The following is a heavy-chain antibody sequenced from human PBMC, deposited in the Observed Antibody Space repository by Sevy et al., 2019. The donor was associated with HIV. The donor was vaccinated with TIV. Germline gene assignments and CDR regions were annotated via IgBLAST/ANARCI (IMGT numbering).Heavy chain of an antibody. Sequence: GGSLRLSCAASGFSFSSYSVSWVRQAPGKGLEWVASIGSSNSYIYYADSVKGRFTISRDNAKNSLFLHMKTLRAEDTAVYYCARSYSSSWYILYFFEYWGQGTPVTVSS. J-gene: IGHJ4*02. CDR1: GFSFSSYS. D-gene: IGHD6-13*01. CDR2: IGSSNSYI. V-gene: IGHV3-21*01. CDR3: ARSYSSSWYILYFFEY.